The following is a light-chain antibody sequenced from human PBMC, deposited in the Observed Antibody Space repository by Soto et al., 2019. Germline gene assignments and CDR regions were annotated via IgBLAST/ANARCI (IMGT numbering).Light chain of an antibody. V-gene: IGLV1-36*01. CDR1: SSNIGNNA. CDR2: YDD. CDR3: AAWDDSLTAHV. J-gene: IGLJ1*01. Sequence: QSVLAQPPSVSEAPRQRVTISCSGSSSNIGNNAVNWYQQLPGKAPKLLIYYDDLLPSGVSDRFSGSKPGTSASLAISGLQSEDEADYYCAAWDDSLTAHVFGVGTKVTVL.